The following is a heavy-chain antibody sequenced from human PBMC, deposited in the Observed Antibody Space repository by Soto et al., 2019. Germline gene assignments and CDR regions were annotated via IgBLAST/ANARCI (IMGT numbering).Heavy chain of an antibody. V-gene: IGHV4-30-2*01. D-gene: IGHD3-10*01. CDR3: ARRVWIGELLRGLGWFDP. J-gene: IGHJ5*02. CDR1: GGSISSGGYS. CDR2: INHSGST. Sequence: SETLSLTCAVSGGSISSGGYSWSWIRQPPGKGLEWIGYINHSGSTNYNPSLKSRVTISVDTSKNQFSLKLSSVTAADTAVYYCARRVWIGELLRGLGWFDPWGQGTLVTVSS.